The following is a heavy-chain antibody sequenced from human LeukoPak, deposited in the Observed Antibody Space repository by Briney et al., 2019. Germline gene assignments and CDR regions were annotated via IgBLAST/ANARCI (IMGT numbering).Heavy chain of an antibody. V-gene: IGHV3-23*01. D-gene: IGHD5-12*01. CDR3: ARDAGNSGYGCDL. J-gene: IGHJ5*02. CDR2: ISGSGDST. Sequence: PGGSLRLSCAASGFTFSNFWMSWVRQAPGKGLEWVASISGSGDSTNYGDSVKGRFTISRDNARNSLYLQMNSLRAEDTAMYYCARDAGNSGYGCDLWGQGTLVTVSS. CDR1: GFTFSNFW.